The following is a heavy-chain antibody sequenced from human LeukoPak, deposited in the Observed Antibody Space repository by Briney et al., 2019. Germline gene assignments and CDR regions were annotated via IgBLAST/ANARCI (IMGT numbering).Heavy chain of an antibody. CDR3: ARGGSYYVNYYYYYMDV. CDR2: INPSGGST. Sequence: GASVKVSCKASGYTFTSYYMHWVRQAPGQGLEWMGIINPSGGSTSYAQKFQGRVTMTRDMSTSTVYMELSSLRSEDTAVYYCARGGSYYVNYYYYYMDVWGKGTTVTVSS. V-gene: IGHV1-46*01. D-gene: IGHD1-26*01. J-gene: IGHJ6*03. CDR1: GYTFTSYY.